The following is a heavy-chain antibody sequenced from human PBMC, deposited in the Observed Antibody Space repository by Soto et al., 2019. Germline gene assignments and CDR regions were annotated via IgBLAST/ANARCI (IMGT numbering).Heavy chain of an antibody. CDR3: AKGQGFLEWLFFDY. CDR2: ISYDGSNK. J-gene: IGHJ4*02. V-gene: IGHV3-30*18. CDR1: GFTFSSYG. D-gene: IGHD3-3*01. Sequence: PGGSLRLSCAASGFTFSSYGMHWVRQAPGKGLEWVAVISYDGSNKYYADSVKGRFTISRDNSKNTLYLQMNSLRAEDTAVYYCAKGQGFLEWLFFDYWGQGTLVTVSS.